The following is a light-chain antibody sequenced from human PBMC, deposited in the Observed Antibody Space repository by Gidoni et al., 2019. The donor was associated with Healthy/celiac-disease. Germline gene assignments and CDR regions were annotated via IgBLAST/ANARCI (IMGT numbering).Light chain of an antibody. CDR3: QSYDSSLSGPVV. J-gene: IGLJ2*01. CDR2: GNS. CDR1: SSNIGAGYD. V-gene: IGLV1-40*01. Sequence: QSVLTQPPSVSWAPGQSVTISCTGRSSNIGAGYDVHWYQQLPGTAPKLLIYGNSNRPSGVPDRFSGSKSGTSASLAITGLQAEDEADYYCQSYDSSLSGPVVFGGGTKLTVL.